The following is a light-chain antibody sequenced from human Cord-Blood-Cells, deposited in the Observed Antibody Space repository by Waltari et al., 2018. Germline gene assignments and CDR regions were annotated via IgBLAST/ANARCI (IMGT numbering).Light chain of an antibody. J-gene: IGKJ1*01. CDR1: QGIRND. Sequence: AIQMTQSPSSLSASVGARVTITCRASQGIRNDLGWYQQKPGKAPKLLSYAASSLQSGVPLRFSGSGSGTDFTLTISSLQPEDFATYYCLQDYNYPWTFGQGTKVEIK. V-gene: IGKV1-6*01. CDR3: LQDYNYPWT. CDR2: AAS.